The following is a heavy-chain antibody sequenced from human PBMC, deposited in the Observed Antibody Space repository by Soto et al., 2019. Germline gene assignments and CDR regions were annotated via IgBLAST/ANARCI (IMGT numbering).Heavy chain of an antibody. Sequence: PSQTLSLTCAVSSDSISRSHWLRWVRQPPGKGLEWIGGIYHSGSVYYNPSLKSRVTISVDTSNNQFSLKLSSVTAADTAVYYCARLSPPTVTTRYFAYWGQGTLVPVSS. CDR3: ARLSPPTVTTRYFAY. CDR1: SDSISRSHW. CDR2: IYHSGSV. J-gene: IGHJ4*02. D-gene: IGHD4-17*01. V-gene: IGHV4-4*02.